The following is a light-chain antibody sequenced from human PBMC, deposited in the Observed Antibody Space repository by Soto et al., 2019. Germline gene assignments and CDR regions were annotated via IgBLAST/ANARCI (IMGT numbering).Light chain of an antibody. V-gene: IGKV3D-15*01. Sequence: EIVMTQSPAILSVSPGEGATLSCRASETVRTKVGWHQTQPGQAPRPLIYGATRRATGIPDRFSGSGSATDFTPTISRLEPEDFAVYYCKQYDYPVTFGQGTKVDIK. J-gene: IGKJ1*01. CDR2: GAT. CDR3: KQYDYPVT. CDR1: ETVRTK.